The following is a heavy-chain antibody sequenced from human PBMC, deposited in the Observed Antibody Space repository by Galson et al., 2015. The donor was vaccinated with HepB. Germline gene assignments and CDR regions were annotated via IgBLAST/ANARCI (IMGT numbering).Heavy chain of an antibody. Sequence: QSGAEVKKPGESLKISCKGSGYSFTSYWIGWVRQMPGKGLEWMGIIHPGDSDTRYSPCFQGQVTISADKSNSTADPQSSSLKASDTAMYYCARPPDYYDSSGYDYYFDYWGQGTLVTVSS. V-gene: IGHV5-51*03. CDR1: GYSFTSYW. D-gene: IGHD3-22*01. CDR3: ARPPDYYDSSGYDYYFDY. J-gene: IGHJ4*02. CDR2: IHPGDSDT.